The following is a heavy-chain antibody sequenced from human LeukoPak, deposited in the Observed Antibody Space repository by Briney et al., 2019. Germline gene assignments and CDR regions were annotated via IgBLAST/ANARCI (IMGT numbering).Heavy chain of an antibody. CDR3: ARDSLLVIGAIGWFDP. V-gene: IGHV4-4*07. Sequence: SETPSLTCTVSGGSISIYYWSWIRQPAGKGLEWIGRIYTSGSTNYNPSLKSRVTMSVDTSKSQFSPKLSSVTAADSAVYYCARDSLLVIGAIGWFDPWGQGTLVTVSS. J-gene: IGHJ5*02. CDR2: IYTSGST. CDR1: GGSISIYY. D-gene: IGHD2-15*01.